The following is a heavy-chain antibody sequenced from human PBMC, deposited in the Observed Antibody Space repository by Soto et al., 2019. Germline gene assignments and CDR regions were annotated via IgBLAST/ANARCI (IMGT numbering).Heavy chain of an antibody. CDR2: ISGSGGST. CDR3: AKDRAIASRQLGSSGY. D-gene: IGHD6-6*01. CDR1: GFTFSSYA. Sequence: PGGSLRLSCAASGFTFSSYAMSWVRQAPGKGLEWVSAISGSGGSTYYADSVKGRFTISRDNSKNTLYLQMNSLRAEDTAVYYCAKDRAIASRQLGSSGYWGQGTLVTVSS. J-gene: IGHJ4*02. V-gene: IGHV3-23*01.